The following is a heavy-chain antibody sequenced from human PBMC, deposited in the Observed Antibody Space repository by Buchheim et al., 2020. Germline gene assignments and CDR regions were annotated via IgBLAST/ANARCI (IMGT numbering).Heavy chain of an antibody. Sequence: QVQLQESGPRLVKPSETLSLTCTVSGGSMSNYYWNWIRQSPGKELEWIGYIYYGGSTNYNPSLKSRVTISIDTSKNQFSLNLSSVTAADTAVYYCARSGGYPTYYYYYGMDVWGQGTT. CDR1: GGSMSNYY. J-gene: IGHJ6*02. CDR2: IYYGGST. V-gene: IGHV4-59*08. D-gene: IGHD3-22*01. CDR3: ARSGGYPTYYYYYGMDV.